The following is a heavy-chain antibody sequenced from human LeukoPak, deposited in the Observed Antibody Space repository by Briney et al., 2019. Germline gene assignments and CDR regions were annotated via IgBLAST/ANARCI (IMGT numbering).Heavy chain of an antibody. J-gene: IGHJ4*02. V-gene: IGHV4-30-2*01. CDR2: IHHSGST. D-gene: IGHD6-13*01. CDR1: GGSISSGGYS. CDR3: ARAFSSRIAGWSFDY. Sequence: SETLSLTCAVSGGSISSGGYSWSWIRQPPGKGLEWIGYIHHSGSTYYNPSLKSRVTISVDRSKNQFSLKLSSVTAADTAVYYCARAFSSRIAGWSFDYWGQGNPGHRLL.